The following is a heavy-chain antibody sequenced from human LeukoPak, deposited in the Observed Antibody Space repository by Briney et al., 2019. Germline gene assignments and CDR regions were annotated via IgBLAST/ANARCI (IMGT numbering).Heavy chain of an antibody. Sequence: SETLSLTCAVYGGSFSGYYWSWIRQPPVKGLEWIGEINHSGSTNYNPSLKSRVTISVDTSKNQFSLKLSSVTAADTAVYYCARGDRYYYGSGSYYGWGQGTLVTVSS. CDR1: GGSFSGYY. CDR3: ARGDRYYYGSGSYYG. J-gene: IGHJ4*02. V-gene: IGHV4-34*01. D-gene: IGHD3-10*01. CDR2: INHSGST.